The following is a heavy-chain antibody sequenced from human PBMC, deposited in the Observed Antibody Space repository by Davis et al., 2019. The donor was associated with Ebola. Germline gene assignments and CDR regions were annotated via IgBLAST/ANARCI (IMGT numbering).Heavy chain of an antibody. Sequence: GGSLRLSCSASGFNFSNYAMHWVRQAPGKGLEYVSAISSSGGSTYSAGSAKGRFAISRDNSKNTLYLQMNSLRAEDTAVYYCARAPPGSRFRLDSWGQGTLVTVSS. CDR3: ARAPPGSRFRLDS. D-gene: IGHD6-13*01. CDR2: ISSSGGST. CDR1: GFNFSNYA. V-gene: IGHV3-64*04. J-gene: IGHJ4*02.